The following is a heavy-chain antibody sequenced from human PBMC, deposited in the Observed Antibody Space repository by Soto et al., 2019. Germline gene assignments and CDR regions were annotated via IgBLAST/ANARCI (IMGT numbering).Heavy chain of an antibody. CDR3: ARGRGDYENWNFAL. J-gene: IGHJ2*01. V-gene: IGHV3-64*02. D-gene: IGHD4-17*01. CDR1: GFTFSTYG. Sequence: EVQLVESGDALVQPGGSLRVSCEGSGFTFSTYGMHWVRQAPGKGLEFVSSTSGSGRRTSYADSVKGRFIISRDNSKNTLYLQMGSLRIEDTGVYYCARGRGDYENWNFALWGRGSLVTVSS. CDR2: TSGSGRRT.